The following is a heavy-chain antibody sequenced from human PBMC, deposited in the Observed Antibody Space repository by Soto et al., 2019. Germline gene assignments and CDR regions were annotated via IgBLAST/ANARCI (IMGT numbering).Heavy chain of an antibody. CDR1: GADINTYS. Sequence: PSETLSLTCIVSGADINTYSWTWIRQPAGKGLEWIGRIYTSASINYNPSLRGRVTLSVDTSTNQVSLKLASVIAADTAVYYCARDREAGYNFYYGMDVWGQGTTVTVSS. CDR3: ARDREAGYNFYYGMDV. J-gene: IGHJ6*02. D-gene: IGHD6-19*01. V-gene: IGHV4-4*07. CDR2: IYTSASI.